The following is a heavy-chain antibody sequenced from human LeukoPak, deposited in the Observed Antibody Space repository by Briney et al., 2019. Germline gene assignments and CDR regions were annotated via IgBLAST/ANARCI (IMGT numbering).Heavy chain of an antibody. CDR3: LLYDYQFQ. D-gene: IGHD3-10*01. Sequence: GGSLRLSCAASGFTFSSYSMNWVREAPGKGLEWVSYISSSSSYIYYADSVKGRFTISRDNAKNSLYLHMNSLRAEDTDVYYCLLYDYQFQWGQGTLVTVSS. V-gene: IGHV3-21*01. CDR1: GFTFSSYS. J-gene: IGHJ4*02. CDR2: ISSSSSYI.